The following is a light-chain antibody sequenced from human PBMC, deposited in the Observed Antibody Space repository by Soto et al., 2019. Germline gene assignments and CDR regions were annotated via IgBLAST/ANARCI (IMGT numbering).Light chain of an antibody. J-gene: IGKJ1*01. V-gene: IGKV3-11*01. CDR3: QHRGNWPRT. CDR1: QSVSRY. CDR2: DAS. Sequence: EVVLTQSPATLSLSPGERATLFCRASQSVSRYLAWYQQRVGQAPRLLIYDASNRATGVPARFSGSGSGTDFTLTISGLEPEDFAVYYCQHRGNWPRTFGQGTKVEI.